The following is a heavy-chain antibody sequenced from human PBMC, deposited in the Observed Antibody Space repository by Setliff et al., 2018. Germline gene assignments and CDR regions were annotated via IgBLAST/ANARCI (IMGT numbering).Heavy chain of an antibody. CDR2: ISPYNGHT. CDR1: GYTFTSYC. V-gene: IGHV1-18*01. J-gene: IGHJ3*02. D-gene: IGHD6-19*01. Sequence: GASVKVSCKASGYTFTSYCISWVRQAPGQGLDWMGWISPYNGHTNYAQMFQDRVTMTTETSTKTAYMELRTLRSDDTAVYFCARRPISMAGYRKSAFDIWGQGTMVTVSS. CDR3: ARRPISMAGYRKSAFDI.